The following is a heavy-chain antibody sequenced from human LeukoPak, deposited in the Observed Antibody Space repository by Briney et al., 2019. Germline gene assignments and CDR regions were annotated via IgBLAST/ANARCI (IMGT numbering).Heavy chain of an antibody. Sequence: GSLRLSCAASGFTLSTYAMSWVRQTPGKGLEWVAATSSSDAGTYHADSVRGWFTISRDNSKNTLYLQMNSLRAEDAAVYFCAKAPVTSCRGAYCYPFDSWGQGTLVTISS. CDR1: GFTLSTYA. CDR2: TSSSDAGT. D-gene: IGHD2-21*01. CDR3: AKAPVTSCRGAYCYPFDS. V-gene: IGHV3-23*01. J-gene: IGHJ4*02.